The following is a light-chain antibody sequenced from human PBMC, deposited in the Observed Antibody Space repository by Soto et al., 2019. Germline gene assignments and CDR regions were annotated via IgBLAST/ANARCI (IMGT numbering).Light chain of an antibody. J-gene: IGLJ1*01. V-gene: IGLV1-51*01. Sequence: QSVLTQPPSVSAAPGQKVTISCSGSSSNVGSKSVSWYQQLPGTAPRLLIYEDNKRPSGIPDRISGSKSATSATLAITGLQTGDEADYYCGSWDTSLPVVVFGSGTKLTVL. CDR2: EDN. CDR3: GSWDTSLPVVV. CDR1: SSNVGSKS.